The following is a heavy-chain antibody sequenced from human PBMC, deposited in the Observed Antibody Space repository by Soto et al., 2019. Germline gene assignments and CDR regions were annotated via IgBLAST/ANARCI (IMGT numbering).Heavy chain of an antibody. V-gene: IGHV3-33*01. Sequence: GGSLRLSCAASGFTFSSYGMHWVRQAPGKGLEWVAVIWYDGSNKYYADSVKGRFTISRDNSKNTLYLQMNSLRAEDTAVYYCARDHQQLSWRTRVLVDYWGQGTLVTVSS. D-gene: IGHD6-13*01. J-gene: IGHJ4*02. CDR3: ARDHQQLSWRTRVLVDY. CDR1: GFTFSSYG. CDR2: IWYDGSNK.